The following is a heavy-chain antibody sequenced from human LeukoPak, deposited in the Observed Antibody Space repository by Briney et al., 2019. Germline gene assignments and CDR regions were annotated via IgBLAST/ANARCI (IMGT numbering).Heavy chain of an antibody. D-gene: IGHD5-24*01. V-gene: IGHV4-38-2*01. Sequence: SETLSLTCAVSGYSISSGYYWGWIRQPPGKGREWIGSIYHSGSTYYNPSLKSRVTISVDTSKNQFSLKLSSVTAGDTAVYYCERQDDGYNFPPDYWGQGPLVTVSS. J-gene: IGHJ4*02. CDR3: ERQDDGYNFPPDY. CDR1: GYSISSGYY. CDR2: IYHSGST.